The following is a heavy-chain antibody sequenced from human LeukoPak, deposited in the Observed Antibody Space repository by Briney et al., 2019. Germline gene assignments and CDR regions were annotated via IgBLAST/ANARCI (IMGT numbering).Heavy chain of an antibody. CDR2: ISYDGSNK. D-gene: IGHD5-18*01. CDR3: AKDGGTDWYSYGRLDY. Sequence: GGSLRLYCAASGFTFSSYGMHWVRQAPGKGLEWVAVISYDGSNKYYADSVKGRFTISRDNSKNTLYLQMNSLRAEDTAVYYCAKDGGTDWYSYGRLDYWGQGTLVTVSS. J-gene: IGHJ4*02. CDR1: GFTFSSYG. V-gene: IGHV3-30*18.